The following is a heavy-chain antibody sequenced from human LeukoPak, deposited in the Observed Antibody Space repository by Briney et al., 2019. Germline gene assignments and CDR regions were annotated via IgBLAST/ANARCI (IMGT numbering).Heavy chain of an antibody. J-gene: IGHJ6*03. CDR1: GYLFIVYN. CDR2: ISPNTGDT. D-gene: IGHD4-11*01. CDR3: ARRFDYGNHAFHHYYMDV. Sequence: ASVKVSCKASGYLFIVYNIHWVRQAPGQGLEWMGWISPNTGDTNYAQKFQGRVTMTRDTSISTVYMELRSLTYEDTALYYCARRFDYGNHAFHHYYMDVWGKGTTVSVSS. V-gene: IGHV1-2*02.